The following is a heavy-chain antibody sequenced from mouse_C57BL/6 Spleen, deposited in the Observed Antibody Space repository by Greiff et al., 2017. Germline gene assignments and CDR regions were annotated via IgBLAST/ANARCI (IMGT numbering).Heavy chain of an antibody. CDR3: ARSHITTVVATGYFDV. D-gene: IGHD1-1*01. CDR2: ISYSGST. V-gene: IGHV3-8*01. Sequence: EVQLQESGPGLAKPSQTLSLTCSVTGYSITSDYWNWIRKFPGNKLEYMGYISYSGSTYYNPSLKSRISITRDTSKNQYYLQLNSVTTEDTATYYCARSHITTVVATGYFDVWGTGTTVTVSS. J-gene: IGHJ1*03. CDR1: GYSITSDY.